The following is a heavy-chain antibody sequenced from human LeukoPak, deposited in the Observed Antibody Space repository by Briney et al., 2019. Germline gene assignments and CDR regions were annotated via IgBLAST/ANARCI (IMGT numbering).Heavy chain of an antibody. CDR2: IYPGDSDT. CDR1: GYSFTSYW. D-gene: IGHD6-13*01. Sequence: GESLKISCKGSGYSFTSYWIGWVRQMPGKGLEWMGIIYPGDSDTRYSPSFQGQVTISADKSISTAYLQWSSLKASDTAMYYCASSSSSLAYAFDIWGQGTMVTVSS. V-gene: IGHV5-51*01. CDR3: ASSSSSLAYAFDI. J-gene: IGHJ3*02.